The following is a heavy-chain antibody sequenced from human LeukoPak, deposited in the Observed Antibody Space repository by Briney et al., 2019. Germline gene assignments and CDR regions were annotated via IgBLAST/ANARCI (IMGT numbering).Heavy chain of an antibody. CDR3: ARGRGHMDI. J-gene: IGHJ6*03. CDR1: GVSISTYY. CDR2: IYTSGNT. V-gene: IGHV4-4*07. Sequence: SETLSLTCTVSGVSISTYYWSWTRQPAGKGLEWIGHIYTSGNTNYNPSLKSRVTMSVDTSKNHFSLKLSSVTAADTAVHYCARGRGHMDIWGKGTTVTVSS. D-gene: IGHD3-10*01.